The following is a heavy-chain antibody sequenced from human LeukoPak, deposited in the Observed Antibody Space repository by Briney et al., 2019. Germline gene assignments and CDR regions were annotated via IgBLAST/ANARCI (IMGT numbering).Heavy chain of an antibody. CDR3: ARDGGTYCSGGSCYSSASADY. D-gene: IGHD2-15*01. CDR2: INPNSGGT. J-gene: IGHJ4*02. Sequence: ASVKVSCKASGYTFTGCYMHWVRQAPGQGLEWMGWINPNSGGTNYAQKSQGRVTMTRDTSISTAYMELSRLRSDDTAVYYCARDGGTYCSGGSCYSSASADYWGQGTLVTVSS. V-gene: IGHV1-2*02. CDR1: GYTFTGCY.